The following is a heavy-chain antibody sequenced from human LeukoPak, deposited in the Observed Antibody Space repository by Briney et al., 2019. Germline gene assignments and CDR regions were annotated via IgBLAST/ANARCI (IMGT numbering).Heavy chain of an antibody. CDR3: AKVRLGSGYYGMDV. J-gene: IGHJ6*02. CDR2: IWYDGSNK. CDR1: GFDFRTYG. Sequence: PGRSLRLSCAASGFDFRTYGMHWVRQAPGKGLEWVAVIWYDGSNKDYADSVKGRFTISRDNSKNTLHLQMNSLRVEDTAVYYCAKVRLGSGYYGMDVWGQGTTVTVSS. V-gene: IGHV3-30*18. D-gene: IGHD3-10*01.